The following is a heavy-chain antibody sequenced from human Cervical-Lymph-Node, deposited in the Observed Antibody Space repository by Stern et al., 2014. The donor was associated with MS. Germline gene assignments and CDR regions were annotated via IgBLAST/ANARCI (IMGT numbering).Heavy chain of an antibody. D-gene: IGHD2-15*01. V-gene: IGHV3-11*01. Sequence: QVQLLQPGGGLVKAGGSLRLSCAASGFTFSDYYMSWIRQAPGKGLEWVSYISRGGTSVYYAESVEVRFTISRDNAKNSLFLQMNSLRAEDTAIYYCVRDLCKSRICYPFDYWGQGTPVTVSS. CDR3: VRDLCKSRICYPFDY. CDR2: ISRGGTSV. J-gene: IGHJ4*02. CDR1: GFTFSDYY.